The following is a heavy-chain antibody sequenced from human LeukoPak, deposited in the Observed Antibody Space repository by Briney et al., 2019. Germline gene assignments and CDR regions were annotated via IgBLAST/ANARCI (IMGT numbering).Heavy chain of an antibody. CDR1: GFTFNNYG. CDR3: AKGPLRGAAAAIDY. CDR2: ISYDGRNK. Sequence: GGSLRLSCAASGFTFNNYGMHWARQAPGKGLEWVAVISYDGRNKHYPDSVKGRFTISRDISTDTLWLQMDSLRTEDTAVYYCAKGPLRGAAAAIDYWGQGTLVTVSS. V-gene: IGHV3-30*18. J-gene: IGHJ4*02. D-gene: IGHD2-2*01.